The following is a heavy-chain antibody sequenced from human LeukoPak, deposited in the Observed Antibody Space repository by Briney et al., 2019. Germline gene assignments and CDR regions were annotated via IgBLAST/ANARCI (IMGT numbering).Heavy chain of an antibody. CDR1: GFTFSIYA. D-gene: IGHD6-19*01. Sequence: GGSLRLSCAASGFTFSIYAMSWVRQAPGKGLEWVSSISNDARRTYYPDSVKGRFTISRDNSKNTVYLQMNSLRADDTAVYSCAKGGLVAVDYFDPWGQGTLVTVSS. V-gene: IGHV3-23*01. J-gene: IGHJ5*02. CDR3: AKGGLVAVDYFDP. CDR2: ISNDARRT.